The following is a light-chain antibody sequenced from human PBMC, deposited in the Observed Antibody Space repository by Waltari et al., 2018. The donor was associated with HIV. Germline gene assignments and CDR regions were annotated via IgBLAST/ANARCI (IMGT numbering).Light chain of an antibody. Sequence: QSALTQPASVSGSPGQSITISCTGTSSDVGAYNFVSWYQQYPAKSPTLMIYEGSNRPSGVSDRFSGSKSDNAASLTISGLQAEDEADYYCSSYTSSNAYVVFGGGTKLTVL. CDR1: SSDVGAYNF. CDR3: SSYTSSNAYVV. CDR2: EGS. V-gene: IGLV2-14*01. J-gene: IGLJ2*01.